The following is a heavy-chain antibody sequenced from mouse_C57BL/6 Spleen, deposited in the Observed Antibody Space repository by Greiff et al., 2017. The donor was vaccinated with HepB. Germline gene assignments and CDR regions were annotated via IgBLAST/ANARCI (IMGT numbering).Heavy chain of an antibody. V-gene: IGHV1-52*01. J-gene: IGHJ2*01. CDR1: GYTFTSYW. D-gene: IGHD2-4*01. Sequence: QVQLQQPGAELVRPGSSVKLSCKASGYTFTSYWMHWVKQRPIQGLDWIGNIDPSDSETHYTQKFKDKATLTVDKSSSTAYMQLSSLTSEDSAVYYCSIYYDYDGNLDYWGQGTTLTVAS. CDR2: IDPSDSET. CDR3: SIYYDYDGNLDY.